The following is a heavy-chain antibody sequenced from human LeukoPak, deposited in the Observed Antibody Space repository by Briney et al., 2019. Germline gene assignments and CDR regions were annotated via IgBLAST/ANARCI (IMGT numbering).Heavy chain of an antibody. CDR2: IYSDGRT. Sequence: GGSLRLSCAASGFTVSSNYMSWVRQAPGKGLEWVSVIYSDGRTYYADSVKGRFTISRDNAKNSLYLQMNSLRDEDTAVYYCAREVLVVALKDWGQGTLVTVSS. J-gene: IGHJ4*02. V-gene: IGHV3-53*01. CDR3: AREVLVVALKD. CDR1: GFTVSSNY. D-gene: IGHD2-15*01.